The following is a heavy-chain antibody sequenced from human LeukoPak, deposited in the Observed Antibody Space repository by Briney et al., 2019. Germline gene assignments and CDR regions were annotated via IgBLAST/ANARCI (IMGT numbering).Heavy chain of an antibody. V-gene: IGHV4-59*01. Sequence: SETLSLNCTVSGGSFGRSYWSWLRQPPGKGQEWLGYIYGSGTTNYNPARKSRVTVSVDTSKNLFSLKLSSVTAADTAVYYCATERDCSSTSCSPSHDAFDIWGQGTMVTVSS. CDR3: ATERDCSSTSCSPSHDAFDI. CDR2: IYGSGTT. CDR1: GGSFGRSY. D-gene: IGHD2-2*01. J-gene: IGHJ3*02.